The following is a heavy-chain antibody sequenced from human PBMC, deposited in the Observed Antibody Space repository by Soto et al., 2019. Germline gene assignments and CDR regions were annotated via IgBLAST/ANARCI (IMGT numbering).Heavy chain of an antibody. J-gene: IGHJ6*02. CDR3: SRDLWGYCGTDCYPLDV. V-gene: IGHV4-59*01. D-gene: IGHD2-21*02. CDR2: MYNTGST. Sequence: QVQLQESSAGLVKPSETRSLTCTVSGGTISRYYWSWIRQPPGKGLEWIGYMYNTGSTVYNPSFKSRVTISVDTSKNQFSLKLNSVTAADTAVYYCSRDLWGYCGTDCYPLDVWGQGTTVTVSS. CDR1: GGTISRYY.